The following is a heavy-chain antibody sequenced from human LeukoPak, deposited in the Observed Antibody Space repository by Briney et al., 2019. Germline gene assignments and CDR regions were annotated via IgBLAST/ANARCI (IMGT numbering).Heavy chain of an antibody. Sequence: GGSLRLSCAASGFTFSSYDMHWVRQAPGKGLEYVSAIGSNGGSTYYANSVKGRFTISRDNSKNTLYLQMGSLRAEDMAVYYCARDLSESYDNWGQGTLVTVSS. V-gene: IGHV3-64*01. CDR3: ARDLSESYDN. J-gene: IGHJ4*02. CDR2: IGSNGGST. CDR1: GFTFSSYD. D-gene: IGHD1-26*01.